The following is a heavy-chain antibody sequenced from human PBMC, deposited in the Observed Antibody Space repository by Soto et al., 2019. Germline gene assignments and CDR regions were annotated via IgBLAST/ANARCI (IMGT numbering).Heavy chain of an antibody. V-gene: IGHV3-30-3*01. CDR2: ISYEGNTQ. CDR3: AKVSRPSRFSPPDFDY. D-gene: IGHD3-3*01. J-gene: IGHJ4*02. CDR1: GFTLSSYS. Sequence: QVQLVESGGGVVQPGTSLRLSCAASGFTLSSYSIHWVRQAPGKGLDWVAVISYEGNTQFYGDSVKGRFIVSRDNSRKXLYLQLNNLQVEDRAVYYCAKVSRPSRFSPPDFDYWGQGTLVTVSS.